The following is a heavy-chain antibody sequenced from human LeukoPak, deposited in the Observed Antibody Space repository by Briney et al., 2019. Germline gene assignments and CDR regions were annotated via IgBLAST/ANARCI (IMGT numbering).Heavy chain of an antibody. V-gene: IGHV4-34*01. D-gene: IGHD6-13*01. CDR3: ARLWAGYSSSWYPNWFDP. CDR2: INHSGST. CDR1: GGSFSGYY. J-gene: IGHJ5*02. Sequence: PSETLSLTCAVYGGSFSGYYWSWIRQPPGKGLEWIGEINHSGSTNYNPSLKSRVTISVDTSKNQFSLKLSSVTAADTAVYYCARLWAGYSSSWYPNWFDPWGQGTLVTVSS.